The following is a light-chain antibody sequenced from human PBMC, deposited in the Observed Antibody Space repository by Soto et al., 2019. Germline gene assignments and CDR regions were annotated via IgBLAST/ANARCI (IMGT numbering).Light chain of an antibody. J-gene: IGKJ2*01. CDR1: QSISDW. CDR3: QEYKSAT. CDR2: DAS. V-gene: IGKV1-5*01. Sequence: DIQMTQSPSTLSASVGDRVTITCRASQSISDWLAWYQQKPGKAPNLLIYDASTLQSGVPSRFSGSGSGTEFTLTISSLHHYDFATYYCQEYKSATFGQGTKLEIE.